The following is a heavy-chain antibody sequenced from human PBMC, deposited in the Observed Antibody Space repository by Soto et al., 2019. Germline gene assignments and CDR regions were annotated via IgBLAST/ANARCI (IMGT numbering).Heavy chain of an antibody. Sequence: VKVSCKASGYTFTGYYMHWVRQAPGQGLEWMGWINPNSGGTNYAQKFQGRVTMTRDTSISTAYMELSRLRSDDTAVYYCARDRYSSSWYNYYYGMDVWGQGTTVTVSS. D-gene: IGHD6-13*01. J-gene: IGHJ6*02. CDR1: GYTFTGYY. V-gene: IGHV1-2*02. CDR3: ARDRYSSSWYNYYYGMDV. CDR2: INPNSGGT.